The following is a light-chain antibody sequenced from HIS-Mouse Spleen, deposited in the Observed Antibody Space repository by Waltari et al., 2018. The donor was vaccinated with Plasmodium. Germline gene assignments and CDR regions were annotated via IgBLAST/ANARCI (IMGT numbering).Light chain of an antibody. CDR2: GKN. CDR1: SLRSYY. V-gene: IGLV3-19*01. J-gene: IGLJ2*01. CDR3: NSRDSRGTHGV. Sequence: SSELTQDPAVSVALGQTVRITCQGDSLRSYYASWYQQKPGQAPVLVIFGKNNRPSGLPDRFAGSSSGNTASLTITGAQAEDEADDYCNSRDSRGTHGVFGGGTKLTVL.